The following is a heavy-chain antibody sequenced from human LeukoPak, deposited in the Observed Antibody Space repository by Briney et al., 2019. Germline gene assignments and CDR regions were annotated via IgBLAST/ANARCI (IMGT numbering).Heavy chain of an antibody. J-gene: IGHJ4*02. CDR2: IYHSGST. Sequence: SETLSLTCTVSGYSISSGYYWGWIRQPPGKGLEWIGSIYHSGSTYYNPSLKSRVTISVDTSKNQFSLKLSSVTAADTAVYYCARASYYSNYNYWGQGTLVTVSS. CDR1: GYSISSGYY. D-gene: IGHD4-11*01. V-gene: IGHV4-38-2*02. CDR3: ARASYYSNYNY.